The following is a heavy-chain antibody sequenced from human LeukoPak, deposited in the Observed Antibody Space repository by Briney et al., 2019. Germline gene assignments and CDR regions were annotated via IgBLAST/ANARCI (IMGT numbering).Heavy chain of an antibody. CDR2: MNPNSGNT. D-gene: IGHD6-19*01. CDR1: GCNFTSYV. Sequence: ASVKVSCKASGCNFTSYVINWVRQATGQGLEWMGWMNPNSGNTGYAQKFQGRVTMTRNTSISTAYMELSSLRSEDTAVYYCARGIEKDSSGWQLWGQGTLVTVSS. CDR3: ARGIEKDSSGWQL. J-gene: IGHJ4*02. V-gene: IGHV1-8*01.